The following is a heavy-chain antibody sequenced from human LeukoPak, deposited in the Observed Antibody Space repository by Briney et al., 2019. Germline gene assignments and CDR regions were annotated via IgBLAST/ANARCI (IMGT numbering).Heavy chain of an antibody. D-gene: IGHD3-16*02. CDR2: ISSSSSYI. J-gene: IGHJ5*02. CDR1: GFTLSSYS. CDR3: ARDYVWGSYRPTPGDP. V-gene: IGHV3-21*01. Sequence: PGGSLRLSCAASGFTLSSYSMNWVRQAPGKGLEWVSSISSSSSYIYYADSVKGRFTISRDNAKNSLYLQMNSLRAEDTAVYYCARDYVWGSYRPTPGDPWGQGTLVTVSS.